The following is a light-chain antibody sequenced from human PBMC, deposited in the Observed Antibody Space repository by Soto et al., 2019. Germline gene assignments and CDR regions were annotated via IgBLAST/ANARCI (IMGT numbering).Light chain of an antibody. J-gene: IGKJ1*01. CDR1: QSVSITY. CDR2: GTS. V-gene: IGKV3-20*01. CDR3: QQYGSSTWT. Sequence: EIVLTQSPGTLSLSPGERATLSCRASQSVSITYLAWYQQKPGQAPRLLIYGTSSRATGIPDRVSGSGSGTDFTLPISRLEPEDFAVYYCQQYGSSTWTFGQGTKVEIK.